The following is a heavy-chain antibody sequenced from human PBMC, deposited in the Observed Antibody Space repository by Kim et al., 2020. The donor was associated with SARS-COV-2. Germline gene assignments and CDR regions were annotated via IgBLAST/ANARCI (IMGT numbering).Heavy chain of an antibody. D-gene: IGHD6-19*01. Sequence: GGSLRLSCSASGFIFSSYGMHWVRQAPGKGLEWVAVIWAEGSNKYYGNSVKGRFTISRDNSKNTVFLEMNSLRVEDTTVYYCAREFHTSGWNVFDSWGQGTLVTVSS. V-gene: IGHV3-33*08. CDR1: GFIFSSYG. CDR2: IWAEGSNK. J-gene: IGHJ5*01. CDR3: AREFHTSGWNVFDS.